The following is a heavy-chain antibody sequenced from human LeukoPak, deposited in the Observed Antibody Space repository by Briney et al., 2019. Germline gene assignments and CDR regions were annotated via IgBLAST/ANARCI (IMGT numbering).Heavy chain of an antibody. D-gene: IGHD6-19*01. CDR3: ASSQWLEDAFDI. Sequence: RASETLSLTCTVSGGSISSYYWSWIRQPPGKGLEWIGYIYYSGSTNYNPSLKSRVTISVDTSKNQFSLKLSSVTAADTAVYYCASSQWLEDAFDIWGQGTMVTVSS. V-gene: IGHV4-59*01. CDR2: IYYSGST. CDR1: GGSISSYY. J-gene: IGHJ3*02.